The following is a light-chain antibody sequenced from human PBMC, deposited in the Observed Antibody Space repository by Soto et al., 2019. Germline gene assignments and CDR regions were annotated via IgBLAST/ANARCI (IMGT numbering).Light chain of an antibody. CDR2: DAS. Sequence: DMQMTQSPSSLSASVGDRVTITCRASQSISSYLNWYQQKPGKAPKLLIYDASNLETGVPSRFSGSGSGTDFTFTISSLQPEDIATYYCQHCDSLPLTFGQGTRLEIK. J-gene: IGKJ5*01. CDR1: QSISSY. V-gene: IGKV1-33*01. CDR3: QHCDSLPLT.